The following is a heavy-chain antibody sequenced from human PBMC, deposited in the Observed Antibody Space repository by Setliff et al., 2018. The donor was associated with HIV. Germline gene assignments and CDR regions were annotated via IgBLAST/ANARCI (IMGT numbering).Heavy chain of an antibody. CDR1: RSTFNSHT. Sequence: ASVKVSCKASRSTFNSHTINWVRQAPGQGLDWMGRIIPILGVANYAQRFQGKVTITADKSTSTAYMELTSLRFDDTAMYYCVRGVQSPPHYSYYYMDV. V-gene: IGHV1-69*02. D-gene: IGHD3-3*01. J-gene: IGHJ6*03. CDR2: IIPILGVA. CDR3: VRGVQSPPHYSYYYMDV.